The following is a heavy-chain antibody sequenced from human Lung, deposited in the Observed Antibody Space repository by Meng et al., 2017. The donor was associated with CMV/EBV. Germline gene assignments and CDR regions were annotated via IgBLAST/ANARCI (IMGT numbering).Heavy chain of an antibody. D-gene: IGHD1-7*01. CDR3: AHRDSITGTSGSLGEYYFDY. CDR1: GVG. Sequence: GVGVGWIRQPPGKALDWLSLIYWNDDKRYSPFLKSRLTITKDTSKNQVVLTMTNMDLVDTATYYCAHRDSITGTSGSLGEYYFDYWGQGTLVTVSS. V-gene: IGHV2-5*01. J-gene: IGHJ4*02. CDR2: IYWNDDK.